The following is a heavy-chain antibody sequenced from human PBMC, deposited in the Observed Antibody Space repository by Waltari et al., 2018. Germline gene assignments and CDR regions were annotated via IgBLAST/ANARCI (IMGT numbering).Heavy chain of an antibody. D-gene: IGHD1-26*01. CDR1: GLTFSSYS. V-gene: IGHV3-48*04. CDR3: AGDPVGGELDY. Sequence: EVQLVESGGGLVQPGGSLRLSCAASGLTFSSYSMKWVRQAPGKGLDWVAYISSISSTIYYAASGRGRFTISRDTAKNSLCLQMYSLGAEAAAVYYCAGDPVGGELDYWGQGTLVTVSS. J-gene: IGHJ4*02. CDR2: ISSISSTI.